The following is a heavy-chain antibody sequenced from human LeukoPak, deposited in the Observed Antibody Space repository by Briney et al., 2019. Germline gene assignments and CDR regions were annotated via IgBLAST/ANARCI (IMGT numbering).Heavy chain of an antibody. D-gene: IGHD5-24*01. V-gene: IGHV4-30-2*01. J-gene: IGHJ4*02. CDR3: ARDRRDGYIPFDY. Sequence: KPSETLSLTCAVSGGSISSGGYSWSWIRQPPGKGLEWIGYIYHSGSTYYNPSLKSRVTISVDRSKNQFSLKLNSVTPEDTAVYYCARDRRDGYIPFDYWGQGTLVTVSS. CDR2: IYHSGST. CDR1: GGSISSGGYS.